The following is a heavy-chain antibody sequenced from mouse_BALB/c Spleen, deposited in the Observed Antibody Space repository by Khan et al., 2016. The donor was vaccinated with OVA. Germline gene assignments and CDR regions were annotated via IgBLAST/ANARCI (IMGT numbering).Heavy chain of an antibody. CDR2: IDPFSGGT. CDR3: TRHGYVAWFTY. D-gene: IGHD2-2*01. Sequence: VQLQQSGPELMKPGASVKISCKASGYSFTSYYIHWVMQSHGKSLEWIGYIDPFSGGTTYNQKFKGKATLTVDNSSSTAYIHLSNLPSEDSDVYYCTRHGYVAWFTYGGQGTLVTVSA. V-gene: IGHV1S135*01. CDR1: GYSFTSYY. J-gene: IGHJ3*01.